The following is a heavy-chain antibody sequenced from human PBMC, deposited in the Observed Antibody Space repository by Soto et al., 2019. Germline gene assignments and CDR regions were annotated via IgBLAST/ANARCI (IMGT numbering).Heavy chain of an antibody. Sequence: QLQLQESGSGLVKPSQTLSLTCAVSGGSISSGGYSWSWIRQPPGKGLEWIGYIYYSGSTYYNPTLNRRFTMSVDRSTNQFSLKLRSVTAADTAVYYCAGVLLCGGSTGPVDYWGQGTLVTLSS. CDR2: IYYSGST. CDR3: AGVLLCGGSTGPVDY. D-gene: IGHD6-25*01. J-gene: IGHJ4*02. CDR1: GGSISSGGYS. V-gene: IGHV4-30-2*01.